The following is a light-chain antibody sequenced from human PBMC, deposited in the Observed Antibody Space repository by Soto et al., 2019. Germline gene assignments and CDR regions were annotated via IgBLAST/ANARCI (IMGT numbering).Light chain of an antibody. Sequence: DIQMTQSPSTLSASVGDRVSINCRASQSISAWFAWYQQKPGKAPRLLIYKASTLEIGVPARFSGSGSGTEFTLTISSLQSEDFAVYYCQQYNKWPSITFGQGTRLEIK. V-gene: IGKV1-5*03. CDR3: QQYNKWPSIT. CDR1: QSISAW. CDR2: KAS. J-gene: IGKJ5*01.